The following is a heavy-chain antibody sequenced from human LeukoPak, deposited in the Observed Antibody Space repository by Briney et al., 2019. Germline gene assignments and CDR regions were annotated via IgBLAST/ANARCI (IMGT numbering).Heavy chain of an antibody. D-gene: IGHD3-10*01. J-gene: IGHJ6*02. CDR2: TYYRSTWYN. CDR1: GDSVSSNSVT. CDR3: ARGFYYTGMDV. Sequence: SQTLSLTCAISGDSVSSNSVTWNWIGQSPSRGLEWLGRTYYRSTWYNDYAVSVRGRITVNPDTSKNQFSLHLNSVTPEDTAVYYCARGFYYTGMDVWGQGTTVTVSS. V-gene: IGHV6-1*01.